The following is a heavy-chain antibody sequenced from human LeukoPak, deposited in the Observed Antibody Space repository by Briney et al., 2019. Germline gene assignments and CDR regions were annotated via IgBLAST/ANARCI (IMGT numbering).Heavy chain of an antibody. CDR2: ISWDGGST. V-gene: IGHV3-43D*03. D-gene: IGHD3-22*01. Sequence: GGSLRLSCAASGFTFDDYAMHWVRQAPGKGLEWVSLISWDGGSTYYADSVKGRFTISRDNSKNSLYLQMNSLRAEDTALYYCAKDLDSSGYRAFDYWGQGTLVTVSS. J-gene: IGHJ4*02. CDR1: GFTFDDYA. CDR3: AKDLDSSGYRAFDY.